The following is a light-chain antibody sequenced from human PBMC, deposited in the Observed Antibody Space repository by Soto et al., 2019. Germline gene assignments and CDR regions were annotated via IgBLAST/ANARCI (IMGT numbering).Light chain of an antibody. CDR2: GAS. CDR1: QSVGNN. J-gene: IGKJ1*01. Sequence: EIVMTQSPATLSVSPGERATLSCRASQSVGNNLAWYQQRPGQAPRLLIHGASTRATGIPDRFSGSGSGTDFTLTISRLEPEDFAVYYCQQYGRTSWTFGQGTKVDIK. CDR3: QQYGRTSWT. V-gene: IGKV3D-15*01.